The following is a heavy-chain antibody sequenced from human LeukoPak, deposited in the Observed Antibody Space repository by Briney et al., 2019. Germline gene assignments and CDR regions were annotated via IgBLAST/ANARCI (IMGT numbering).Heavy chain of an antibody. D-gene: IGHD3-10*01. Sequence: GGSLRLSCAASGFTFSSYGMHWVRQAPGKGLEWVAVISYDGSNKYYADSVKGRFTIPRDNSKNTLYLQMNSLRAEDTAVYYCAKDYGWFGELLFGNFDYWGQGTLVTVSS. V-gene: IGHV3-30*18. CDR1: GFTFSSYG. J-gene: IGHJ4*02. CDR3: AKDYGWFGELLFGNFDY. CDR2: ISYDGSNK.